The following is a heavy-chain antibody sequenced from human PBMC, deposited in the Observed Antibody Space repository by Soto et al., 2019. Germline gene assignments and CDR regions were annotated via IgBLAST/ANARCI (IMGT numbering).Heavy chain of an antibody. D-gene: IGHD3-9*01. J-gene: IGHJ5*02. CDR3: AREPFKYYDLLPGYSNWFEP. CDR1: VGSISSGGYY. Sequence: PSETLSLTCTVSVGSISSGGYYWSWIRQHPWKGLEWIGYIYYSGSTYYNPSLKSRVTISVDTSKNQFSLKLSSVTAADTAVYYCAREPFKYYDLLPGYSNWFEPWGQATLVIVSS. V-gene: IGHV4-31*03. CDR2: IYYSGST.